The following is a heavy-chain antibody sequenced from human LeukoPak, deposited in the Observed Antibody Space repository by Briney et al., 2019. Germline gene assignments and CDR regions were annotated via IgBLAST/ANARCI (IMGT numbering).Heavy chain of an antibody. Sequence: GGSLRLSCAASGFTFTTYGMHWVRQAPGKGLEWVSAISSDGGEKYYLDSVKGRFTISRDNSKNTLFLQMSSLRVEDTAIYYCAKGFQTLLWFVELEAWGQGNLVTVSS. CDR2: ISSDGGEK. CDR3: AKGFQTLLWFVELEA. J-gene: IGHJ5*02. D-gene: IGHD3-10*01. V-gene: IGHV3-30*18. CDR1: GFTFTTYG.